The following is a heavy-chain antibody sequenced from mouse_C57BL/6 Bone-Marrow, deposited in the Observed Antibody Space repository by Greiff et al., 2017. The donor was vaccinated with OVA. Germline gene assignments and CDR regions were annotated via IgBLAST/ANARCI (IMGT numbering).Heavy chain of an antibody. Sequence: LVEPGDSVKISCKASGYSFTGYFMNWVMQSHGKSLEWIGRINPYNGDTFYNQKFKGKATLTVDKSSSTAHMELRSLTSEDSAVYYCASVWYAFAYWGQGTLVTVSA. V-gene: IGHV1-20*01. D-gene: IGHD2-10*02. J-gene: IGHJ3*01. CDR2: INPYNGDT. CDR1: GYSFTGYF. CDR3: ASVWYAFAY.